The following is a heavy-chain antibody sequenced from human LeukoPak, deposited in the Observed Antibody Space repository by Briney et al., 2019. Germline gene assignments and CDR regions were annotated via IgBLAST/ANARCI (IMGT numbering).Heavy chain of an antibody. CDR2: INHSGST. J-gene: IGHJ5*02. CDR3: ARGGSGSYYNGFDP. CDR1: GGSFSGYY. Sequence: PSETLSLTCAVYGGSFSGYYWSWIRQPPGKGLEWIGEINHSGSTNYNPSLKSRVTISVDTSKNQFSLKLSSVTAADTAVYYYARGGSGSYYNGFDPWGQGTLVTVSS. V-gene: IGHV4-34*01. D-gene: IGHD3-10*01.